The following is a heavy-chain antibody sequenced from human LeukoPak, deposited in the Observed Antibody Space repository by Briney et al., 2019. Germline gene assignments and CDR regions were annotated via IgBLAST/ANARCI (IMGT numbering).Heavy chain of an antibody. Sequence: SETLSLTCTVSGGSISSYYWSWIRQPPGKGLEWIGYIYHSGSTSYNPSLKSRVTISVDTPKNQFSLKLSSVTAADTAVYYCARSWELYYFDYWGQGTLVTVSS. CDR1: GGSISSYY. CDR3: ARSWELYYFDY. CDR2: IYHSGST. J-gene: IGHJ4*02. D-gene: IGHD4-23*01. V-gene: IGHV4-59*01.